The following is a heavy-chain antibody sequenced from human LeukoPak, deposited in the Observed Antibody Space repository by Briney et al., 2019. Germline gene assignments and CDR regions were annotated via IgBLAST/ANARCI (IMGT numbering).Heavy chain of an antibody. D-gene: IGHD2-15*01. J-gene: IGHJ4*02. Sequence: PGGSLRLSCAASEFTFSSYEMNWVPQAPGKGLEWVSYISSSGSTIYYADSVKGRFTISRDNAKNSLYLQMNSLRAEDTAVYYCARRTCSGGSCYFDYWGQGTLVTVSS. V-gene: IGHV3-48*03. CDR1: EFTFSSYE. CDR2: ISSSGSTI. CDR3: ARRTCSGGSCYFDY.